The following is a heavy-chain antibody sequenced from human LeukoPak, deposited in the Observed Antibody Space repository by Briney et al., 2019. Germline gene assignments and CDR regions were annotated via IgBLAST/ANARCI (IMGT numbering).Heavy chain of an antibody. CDR2: IYPGDSDT. D-gene: IGHD3-22*01. V-gene: IGHV5-51*01. CDR3: ASSEYYYDSSGYPYNYFDY. J-gene: IGHJ4*02. CDR1: GYSFTSYW. Sequence: GESLKISCKGSGYSFTSYWIGWVRQLPGKGLEWMGIIYPGDSDTRYSPSFQGQVTISADKSISTAYLQWSSLKASDTAMCYCASSEYYYDSSGYPYNYFDYWGQGTLVTVSS.